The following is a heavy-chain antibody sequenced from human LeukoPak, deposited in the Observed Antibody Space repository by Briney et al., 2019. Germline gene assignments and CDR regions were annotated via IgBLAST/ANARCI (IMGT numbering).Heavy chain of an antibody. J-gene: IGHJ5*02. D-gene: IGHD6-19*01. V-gene: IGHV3-30*04. CDR3: ARPGYSSGWKVGTNWFDP. CDR1: GFTFSSYA. CDR2: ISYDGSNK. Sequence: PGRSLRLSCAPSGFTFSSYAMHWVRQAPGKGLEWVAVISYDGSNKYYADSVKGRFTISRDNTKNTLYLQMNSLRAEDTAVYYCARPGYSSGWKVGTNWFDPWGQGTLVTVSS.